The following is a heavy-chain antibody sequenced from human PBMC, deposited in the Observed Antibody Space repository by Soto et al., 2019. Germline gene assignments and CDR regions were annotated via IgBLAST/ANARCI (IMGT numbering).Heavy chain of an antibody. V-gene: IGHV3-33*01. D-gene: IGHD1-26*01. CDR2: IWYDGSNK. J-gene: IGHJ6*02. CDR3: ARDVSPWELRDYYYYYGMDV. CDR1: GFTFSSYG. Sequence: GGSLRLSCAASGFTFSSYGMHWVRQAPGKGLEWVAVIWYDGSNKYYADSVKGRFTISRDNSKNTLYLQMNSLRAEDTAVYYCARDVSPWELRDYYYYYGMDVWGQGTTVTVSS.